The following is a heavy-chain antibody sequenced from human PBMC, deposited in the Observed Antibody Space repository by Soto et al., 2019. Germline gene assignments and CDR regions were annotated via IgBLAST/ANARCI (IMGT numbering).Heavy chain of an antibody. J-gene: IGHJ5*02. D-gene: IGHD6-19*01. CDR1: GYTFTSSG. Sequence: ASVKVSCKASGYTFTSSGISWVRQAPGQGLEWMGWISAYNGNTNYAQKLQGRVTMTTDTSTSTAYMELRSLRSDDTAVYYCARGAVSVAGTFWFDPWGQGTLVTVSS. CDR3: ARGAVSVAGTFWFDP. CDR2: ISAYNGNT. V-gene: IGHV1-18*01.